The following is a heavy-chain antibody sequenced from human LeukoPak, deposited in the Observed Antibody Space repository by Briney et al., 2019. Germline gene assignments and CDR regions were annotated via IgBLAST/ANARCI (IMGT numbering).Heavy chain of an antibody. Sequence: GGSLRLSCAASGFTFSNYAMHWVRQAPGKGLEWVALISHDGNNKYYADSVKGRFTISRDNSKNTLYLQMNSLRADDTAVYYCAKNRVVFNWNYAYYFDSWGQGTLVTVSS. V-gene: IGHV3-30*18. CDR3: AKNRVVFNWNYAYYFDS. CDR2: ISHDGNNK. D-gene: IGHD1-7*01. CDR1: GFTFSNYA. J-gene: IGHJ4*02.